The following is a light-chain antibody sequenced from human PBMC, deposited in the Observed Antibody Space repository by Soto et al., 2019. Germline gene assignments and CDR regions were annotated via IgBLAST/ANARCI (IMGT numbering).Light chain of an antibody. J-gene: IGKJ1*01. CDR2: GAS. V-gene: IGKV3-15*01. CDR3: QQSYKTPQT. Sequence: EIVMTQSPATLSVSPGERATLSCRASQSVSSNLAWYQQKPGQAPRLLIYGASTRATGIPARFSGSGSGTEFTLTINSLQPEDFATYYCQQSYKTPQTVGQGTKVDSK. CDR1: QSVSSN.